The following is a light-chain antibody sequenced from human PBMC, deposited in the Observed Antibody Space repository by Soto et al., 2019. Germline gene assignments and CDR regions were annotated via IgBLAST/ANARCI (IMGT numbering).Light chain of an antibody. V-gene: IGLV2-8*01. J-gene: IGLJ1*01. CDR3: TSHAGTINFPYI. CDR1: RSDVGAYNY. Sequence: QSVLCAPPAASVSPERSLTISCTATRSDVGAYNYFSWYQHHPGKAPKLMVYEVNKRPSGVPDRFSGYKSGKTASMTVSGLQAEDEADYYCTSHAGTINFPYIFGTGTKVT. CDR2: EVN.